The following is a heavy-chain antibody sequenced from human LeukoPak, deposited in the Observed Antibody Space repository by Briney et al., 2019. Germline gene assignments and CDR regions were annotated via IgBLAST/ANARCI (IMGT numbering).Heavy chain of an antibody. CDR1: GFPFSSYG. D-gene: IGHD3-3*01. Sequence: TGGSLRLSCTASGFPFSSYGMHWVRQAPGKGLVWVTVIWPEGTTKYYADFMKGRFTVSRDNSKNTVYLQMGSLSTEDTAVYYRARDTNREQDIWGQGTTVTVSS. CDR3: ARDTNREQDI. V-gene: IGHV3-33*01. CDR2: IWPEGTTK. J-gene: IGHJ6*02.